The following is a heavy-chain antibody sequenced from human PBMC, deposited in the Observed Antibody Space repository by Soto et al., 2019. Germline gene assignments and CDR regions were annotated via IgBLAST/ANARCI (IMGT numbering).Heavy chain of an antibody. CDR2: IYPDDSDT. V-gene: IGHV5-51*01. D-gene: IGHD2-2*02. CDR3: ARGYCSSSSCYKGFDY. J-gene: IGHJ4*02. CDR1: GYSFTIYW. Sequence: ESLKISCKGSGYSFTIYWIAWVRQMPGKGLEWMGIIYPDDSDTRYSPSFQGQVTISADKSISTAYLQWGSLKASDTAMYYCARGYCSSSSCYKGFDYWGQGTLVTVS.